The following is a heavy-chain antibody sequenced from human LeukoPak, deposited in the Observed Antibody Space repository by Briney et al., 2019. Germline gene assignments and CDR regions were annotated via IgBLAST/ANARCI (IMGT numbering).Heavy chain of an antibody. CDR2: IRGSGGST. Sequence: GGSLRLSCAASRFTFSSYAMSWVRQAPGKGLEWVSSIRGSGGSTYYADSVKGRFTISRDNSKNTLYVQMNSLRAEDTAVYYCAKLVRQQLPHYWGQGTLVTVSS. CDR1: RFTFSSYA. J-gene: IGHJ4*02. CDR3: AKLVRQQLPHY. V-gene: IGHV3-23*01. D-gene: IGHD6-13*01.